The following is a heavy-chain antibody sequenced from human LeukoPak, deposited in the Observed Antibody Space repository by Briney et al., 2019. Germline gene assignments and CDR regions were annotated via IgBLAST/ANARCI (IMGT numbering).Heavy chain of an antibody. V-gene: IGHV3-72*01. Sequence: GGSLRLSCVASGFTFSDYYMGWVRQAPGKGLEWVARSRGKAKTYTTEYAASVKGRFTISRDESKNSLYLQMHSLIIEDTAVYYCARGASGNYNYHYGMDVWGQGTTVTVSS. CDR2: SRGKAKTYTT. CDR3: ARGASGNYNYHYGMDV. J-gene: IGHJ6*02. CDR1: GFTFSDYY. D-gene: IGHD3-10*01.